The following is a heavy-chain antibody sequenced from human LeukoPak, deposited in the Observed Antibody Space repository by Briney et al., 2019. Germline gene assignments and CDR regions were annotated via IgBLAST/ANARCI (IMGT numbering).Heavy chain of an antibody. CDR1: GYTLTELS. D-gene: IGHD6-13*01. CDR3: ATLPLIYGSSWYGEKYYFDY. V-gene: IGHV1-24*01. CDR2: FDPEAGDT. J-gene: IGHJ4*02. Sequence: ASVKVSCKVSGYTLTELSMHWVRQAPAKGLEWMGGFDPEAGDTIYAQKFQGRVTMTEDTSTDTAYMELSSLRSEDTAVYYCATLPLIYGSSWYGEKYYFDYWGQGTLVTVSS.